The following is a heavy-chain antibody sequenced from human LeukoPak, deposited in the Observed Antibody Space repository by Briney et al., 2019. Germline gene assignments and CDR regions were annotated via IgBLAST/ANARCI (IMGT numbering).Heavy chain of an antibody. D-gene: IGHD6-19*01. J-gene: IGHJ4*02. Sequence: PGGSLRLSCAASGFTFSSYSMNWVRQAPGKGLEWVSSIRGSGTDTYYADSVKGRFTISRDNSKSTLYLQMNSLRAEDTAVYYCAITYTSGWRFDYWGQGTLVTVSS. V-gene: IGHV3-23*01. CDR1: GFTFSSYS. CDR3: AITYTSGWRFDY. CDR2: IRGSGTDT.